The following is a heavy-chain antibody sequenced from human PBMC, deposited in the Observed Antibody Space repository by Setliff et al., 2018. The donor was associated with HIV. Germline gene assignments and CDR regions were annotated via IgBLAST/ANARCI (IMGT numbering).Heavy chain of an antibody. J-gene: IGHJ6*03. CDR2: IYYSGTT. D-gene: IGHD6-6*01. CDR1: GDFVSSASYY. Sequence: ASETLSLTCTVSGDFVSSASYYWSWIRQPPGKGLEWIGYIYYSGTTKYNPSLKSRVTISVDTSKNQFSLKLSSVTAADTAVYYCASEAWTSYRSSSGYYYYYMDVWGKGTTVTVSS. V-gene: IGHV4-61*01. CDR3: ASEAWTSYRSSSGYYYYYMDV.